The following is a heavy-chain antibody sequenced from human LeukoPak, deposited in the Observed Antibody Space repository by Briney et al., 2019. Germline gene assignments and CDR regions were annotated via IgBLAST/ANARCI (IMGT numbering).Heavy chain of an antibody. CDR1: GGSFSFYF. J-gene: IGHJ3*02. CDR2: IDHSGST. D-gene: IGHD5-12*01. V-gene: IGHV4-34*01. Sequence: PSETLSLTCAVYGGSFSFYFWSWIRQSPGKGLEWIGEIDHSGSTKYNQSLKSRVSISVDKSKNQFSLKLYSVTDADTAVYYCVIWRRGCRAGHDAFDIWGQGTMVTVSS. CDR3: VIWRRGCRAGHDAFDI.